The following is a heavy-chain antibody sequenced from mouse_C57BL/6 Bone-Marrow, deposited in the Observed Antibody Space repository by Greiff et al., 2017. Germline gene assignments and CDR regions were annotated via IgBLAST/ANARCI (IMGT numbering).Heavy chain of an antibody. J-gene: IGHJ1*03. Sequence: QVQLQQPGAELVKPGASVKMSCKASGYTFTSSWITWVKQRPGQGLEWIGDFYPGSGSTNYNEKFKSKATLTVDTSSSTAYMQLSSLTSEASAVYYCARYGHWYFDVWGTGTTVTVSS. CDR3: ARYGHWYFDV. D-gene: IGHD1-1*02. CDR1: GYTFTSSW. CDR2: FYPGSGST. V-gene: IGHV1-55*01.